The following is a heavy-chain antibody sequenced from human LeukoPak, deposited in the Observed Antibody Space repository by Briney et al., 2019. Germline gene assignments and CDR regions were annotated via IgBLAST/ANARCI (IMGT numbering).Heavy chain of an antibody. V-gene: IGHV3-23*01. CDR3: VRDWGYDSSGYWQKYFDT. D-gene: IGHD3-22*01. CDR1: GFTFSSYG. CDR2: ISGSGGST. J-gene: IGHJ4*02. Sequence: GGTLRLSCAASGFTFSSYGMSWVRQAPGKGLEWVSAISGSGGSTYYADSVKGRFTISRDNAKNTVYLQMNSLRAEDTAVYYCVRDWGYDSSGYWQKYFDTWGQGTLVTVSS.